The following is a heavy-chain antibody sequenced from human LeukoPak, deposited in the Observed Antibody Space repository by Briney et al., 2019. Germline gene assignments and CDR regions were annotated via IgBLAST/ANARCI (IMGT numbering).Heavy chain of an antibody. CDR3: AKSGGRWSHFDY. Sequence: GGSLRLSCAASGFSFRTYAMTWVRQAPGKGLEWVSDIDNDGTNTYYTDSVRGRFTISRDNSKNTLYLQMDSLRAEDTALYYCAKSGGRWSHFDYWGQGILVTVSS. V-gene: IGHV3-23*03. D-gene: IGHD3-3*01. CDR1: GFSFRTYA. CDR2: IDNDGTNT. J-gene: IGHJ4*02.